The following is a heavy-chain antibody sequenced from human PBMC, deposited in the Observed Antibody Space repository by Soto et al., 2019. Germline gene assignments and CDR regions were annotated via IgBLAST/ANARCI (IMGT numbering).Heavy chain of an antibody. D-gene: IGHD3-16*01. Sequence: GGSLRLSCAASGFIFSNYAMTWVRQAPGKGLEWVSAIGGSGLSTYYTDAVKGRFTISRDNSRNIVFLDMNSLRADDAAMYYCEKADYGDFFWFGAWGPGTPVTVSS. CDR2: IGGSGLST. V-gene: IGHV3-23*01. CDR1: GFIFSNYA. CDR3: EKADYGDFFWFGA. J-gene: IGHJ5*02.